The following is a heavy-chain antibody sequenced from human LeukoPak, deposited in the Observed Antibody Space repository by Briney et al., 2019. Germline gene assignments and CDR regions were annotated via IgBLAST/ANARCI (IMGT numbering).Heavy chain of an antibody. Sequence: ASVKVSCKASGYTFKNFGVTWVRQAPGQGLERMGWISAFNGHTNYAQKFQGRVTMTTDTSTNTTYMEVRSLRSDDTAVYYCARDQPFGGTNNYDYWGQGSLVTVSS. CDR2: ISAFNGHT. CDR1: GYTFKNFG. D-gene: IGHD3-16*01. CDR3: ARDQPFGGTNNYDY. J-gene: IGHJ4*02. V-gene: IGHV1-18*01.